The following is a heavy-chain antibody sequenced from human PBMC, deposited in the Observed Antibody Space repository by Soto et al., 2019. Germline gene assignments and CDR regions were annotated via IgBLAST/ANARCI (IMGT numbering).Heavy chain of an antibody. D-gene: IGHD3-10*01. CDR1: EYSFRIYW. Sequence: PGESLKISCQAFEYSFRIYWISCVRQKPGAGLEWMGRVDPNDSFATYSPSFEGHVSISVDKSTNIVYLQWRSLRASDTATYYCARHQSGSGNSNFDFWGEGTQVTVSS. V-gene: IGHV5-10-1*01. CDR2: VDPNDSFA. J-gene: IGHJ4*02. CDR3: ARHQSGSGNSNFDF.